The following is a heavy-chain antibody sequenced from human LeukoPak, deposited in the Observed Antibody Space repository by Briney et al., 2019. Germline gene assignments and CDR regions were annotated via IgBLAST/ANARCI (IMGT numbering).Heavy chain of an antibody. Sequence: SETLSLTCTVSGGSISSHYWSWIRQPPGKGLEWIGYIYYSGSTHYNPSLKSRVTISVDTSKNQFSLKLSSVTAADTAVYYCAREYYDSSGYYPNYFDYWGQGTLVTVSS. J-gene: IGHJ4*02. CDR3: AREYYDSSGYYPNYFDY. D-gene: IGHD3-22*01. CDR1: GGSISSHY. V-gene: IGHV4-59*11. CDR2: IYYSGST.